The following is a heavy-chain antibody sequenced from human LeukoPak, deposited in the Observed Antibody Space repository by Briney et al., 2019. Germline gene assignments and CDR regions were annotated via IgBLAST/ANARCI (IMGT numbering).Heavy chain of an antibody. CDR1: GCSISGFY. Sequence: SETLSLTCTVSGCSISGFYWSWIRQPPGKGLEWIGYIYYSGSTNYNPSLKSRVTISVDTSKNQFSLMLSSVTAADTAVYYCARGGNWFDPWGQGTLVTVSS. CDR2: IYYSGST. J-gene: IGHJ5*02. CDR3: ARGGNWFDP. V-gene: IGHV4-59*01.